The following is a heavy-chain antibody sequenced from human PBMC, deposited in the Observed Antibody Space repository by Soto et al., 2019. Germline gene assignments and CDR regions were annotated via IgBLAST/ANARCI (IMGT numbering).Heavy chain of an antibody. D-gene: IGHD1-1*01. V-gene: IGHV3-30*18. CDR1: GFTFSSYD. J-gene: IGHJ6*02. Sequence: QVQVVQSGGGVVQPGRSLRLSCATSGFTFSSYDMQWVRHAPGKGLEWVALISYEGLNTYYADSVRGRFIISRDNSKNILYLQMHSLRPDDTAVYYCAKLIYPLNSSGLDVWGQGATVIVSS. CDR3: AKLIYPLNSSGLDV. CDR2: ISYEGLNT.